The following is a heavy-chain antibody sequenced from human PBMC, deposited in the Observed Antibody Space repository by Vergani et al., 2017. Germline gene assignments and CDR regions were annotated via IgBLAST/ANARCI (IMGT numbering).Heavy chain of an antibody. D-gene: IGHD3-10*01. CDR2: ISGNNDDV. J-gene: IGHJ3*01. CDR3: VCDVRGSRT. V-gene: IGHV3-21*01. Sequence: EVQLVESGGGLVKPGGSLRLSCAASGFTFSTYTIHWVRQAQGKGLEWVSSISGNNDDVYYADSVKGRFTIYRDNAKNSLYLDMSGLRAEDTAVYYCVCDVRGSRTWGQGTLVAVSS. CDR1: GFTFSTYT.